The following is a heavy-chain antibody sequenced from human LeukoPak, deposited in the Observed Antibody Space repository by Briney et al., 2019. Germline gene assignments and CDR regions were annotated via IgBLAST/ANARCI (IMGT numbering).Heavy chain of an antibody. CDR2: IYSGGST. CDR3: ARGASYYDFWSGHGADYYYMDV. D-gene: IGHD3-3*01. Sequence: PGGSLRLSCAASGFTVSSNYMSCVRQAPGKGLEWGSVIYSGGSTYYADSVKGRFTISRDNSKNTLYLQMNSLRAEDTAVHYCARGASYYDFWSGHGADYYYMDVWGKGTTVTVSS. J-gene: IGHJ6*03. CDR1: GFTVSSNY. V-gene: IGHV3-53*01.